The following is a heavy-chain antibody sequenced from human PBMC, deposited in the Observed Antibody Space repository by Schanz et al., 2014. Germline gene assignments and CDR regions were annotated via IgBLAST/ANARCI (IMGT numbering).Heavy chain of an antibody. Sequence: EVQLVESGGGLVQPGGSLRLSCAASGFTFSNYCMHWVRQAPGKGLVWVSRINGDGSRTAYADSVKGRFTISRDNAKSSLYLQMNSLRVEDTAVYYCAASSGWHPSTDYWGQGTLXTVSS. V-gene: IGHV3-74*01. CDR1: GFTFSNYC. J-gene: IGHJ4*02. CDR2: INGDGSRT. D-gene: IGHD6-19*01. CDR3: AASSGWHPSTDY.